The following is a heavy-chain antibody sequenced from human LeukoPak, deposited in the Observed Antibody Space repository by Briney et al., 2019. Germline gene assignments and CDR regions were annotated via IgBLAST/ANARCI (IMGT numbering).Heavy chain of an antibody. D-gene: IGHD3-22*01. V-gene: IGHV1-46*01. CDR2: INPSGGST. Sequence: ASVKVSCKASGYTFTGYYMHWVRQAPGQGLEWMGIINPSGGSTSYAQKFQGRVTMTRDMSTSTVYMELSSLRSEDTAVYYCARGDSSAYYLDYWGQGTLVTVSS. CDR3: ARGDSSAYYLDY. J-gene: IGHJ4*02. CDR1: GYTFTGYY.